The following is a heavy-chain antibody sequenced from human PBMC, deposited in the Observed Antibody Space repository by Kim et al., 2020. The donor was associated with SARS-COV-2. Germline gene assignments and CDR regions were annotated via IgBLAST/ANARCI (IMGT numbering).Heavy chain of an antibody. J-gene: IGHJ4*02. Sequence: GGSLRLSCAASGFTFDDYAMHWVRQAPGKGLEWVSGISWNSGSIGYAGFVKGRFTISRDNAKNSLYLQMNSLRAEDTALYYCAKGAGITMVRGVRFGYYFDYWGQGTLVTVSS. D-gene: IGHD3-10*01. CDR2: ISWNSGSI. V-gene: IGHV3-9*01. CDR1: GFTFDDYA. CDR3: AKGAGITMVRGVRFGYYFDY.